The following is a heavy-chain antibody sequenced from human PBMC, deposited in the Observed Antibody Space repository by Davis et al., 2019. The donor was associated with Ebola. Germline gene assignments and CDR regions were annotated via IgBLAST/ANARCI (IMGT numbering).Heavy chain of an antibody. D-gene: IGHD6-19*01. CDR2: IHPSGGST. CDR1: GGTFSSYG. V-gene: IGHV1-46*01. Sequence: ASVKVSCKASGGTFSSYGFSWVRQAPGQGLEWMGLIHPSGGSTTYARNFQGRVSMPRDTSTATALMELTGLTPDDTAVYYCARARSSGWFTYWGQGTQVTVSS. J-gene: IGHJ4*02. CDR3: ARARSSGWFTY.